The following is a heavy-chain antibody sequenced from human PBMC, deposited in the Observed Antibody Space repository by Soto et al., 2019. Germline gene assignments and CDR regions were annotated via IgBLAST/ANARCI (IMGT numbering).Heavy chain of an antibody. D-gene: IGHD3-9*01. CDR2: ISYDGSNK. V-gene: IGHV3-30-3*01. J-gene: IGHJ4*02. CDR1: GFTFSSYA. CDR3: ARTYYDILTGYYRYYFDY. Sequence: VQLVESGGGVVQPGRSLRLSCAASGFTFSSYAMHCVRQAPGKGLEWVAVISYDGSNKYYADSVKGRFTISRDNSKNTLYLQMNSLRAEDTAVYYCARTYYDILTGYYRYYFDYWGQGTLVTVSS.